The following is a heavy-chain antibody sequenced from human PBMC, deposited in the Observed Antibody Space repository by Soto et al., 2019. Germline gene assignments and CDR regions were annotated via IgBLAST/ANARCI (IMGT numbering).Heavy chain of an antibody. CDR3: ARDRGGYDTRDYYYYYMDV. V-gene: IGHV4-59*01. CDR1: GGSISSYY. D-gene: IGHD5-12*01. Sequence: QVQLQESGPGLVKPSETLSLTCTVSGGSISSYYWSWIRRPPGKGLEWIGYIYYSGSTNYNPSLKSRVTISVDTSKNQFSLKLSSVTAADTAVYYCARDRGGYDTRDYYYYYMDVWGKGTTVTVSS. CDR2: IYYSGST. J-gene: IGHJ6*03.